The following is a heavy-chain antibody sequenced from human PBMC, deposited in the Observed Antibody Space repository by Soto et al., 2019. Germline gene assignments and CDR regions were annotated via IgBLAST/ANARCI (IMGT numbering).Heavy chain of an antibody. D-gene: IGHD3-22*01. J-gene: IGHJ4*02. V-gene: IGHV3-23*01. CDR1: GFTFGSYA. CDR2: ISGSGGTT. Sequence: GSLRLSCAASGFTFGSYAMSWVRQAPGKGVEWGSAISGSGGTTYYAGSVQGRFTISRDNSKNTLYLQMNSLRAEDTAVFYCATDPLLTYYDSSGYGDYWGQGTLVTVSS. CDR3: ATDPLLTYYDSSGYGDY.